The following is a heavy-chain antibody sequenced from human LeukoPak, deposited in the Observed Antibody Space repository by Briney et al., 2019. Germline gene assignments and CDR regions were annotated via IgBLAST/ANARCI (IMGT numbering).Heavy chain of an antibody. Sequence: SETLSLTCAVYGGSFSGYYWSWIRQSPGKGLEWIGSIYYSGSTYYNPSLKSRVTISVDTSKNQFSLKLSSVTAADTAVYYCARDGSGSGLEYFQHWGQGTLVTVSS. CDR1: GGSFSGYY. CDR2: IYYSGST. D-gene: IGHD6-19*01. V-gene: IGHV4-34*01. CDR3: ARDGSGSGLEYFQH. J-gene: IGHJ1*01.